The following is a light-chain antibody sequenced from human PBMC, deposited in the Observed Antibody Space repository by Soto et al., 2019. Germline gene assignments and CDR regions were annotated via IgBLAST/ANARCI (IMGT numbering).Light chain of an antibody. CDR3: QQYYSIAWT. V-gene: IGKV4-1*01. Sequence: DIVMTQSPDSLAVSLGERATINCKSSQSVLYSSNNKNYLTWYQQKPGQPPKLLIYWASTRESGVPDRFSGSGSGTDFTLTINSLQAEDVAVYYCQQYYSIAWTFGQGTKVEIK. CDR2: WAS. CDR1: QSVLYSSNNKNY. J-gene: IGKJ1*01.